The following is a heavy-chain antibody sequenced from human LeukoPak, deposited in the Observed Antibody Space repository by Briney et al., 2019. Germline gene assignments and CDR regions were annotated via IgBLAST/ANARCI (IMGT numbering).Heavy chain of an antibody. CDR3: AKGGLRDGYSYAS. J-gene: IGHJ5*02. Sequence: GGSLRLSCAASGFTFSSYAMSWFRQAPGKGLEWVSAISGSGGSTYYADSVNGRFTISRDNSKNTLSLQMNSLRAADTAVYYCAKGGLRDGYSYASWGQGTLITVSS. D-gene: IGHD5-24*01. CDR2: ISGSGGST. CDR1: GFTFSSYA. V-gene: IGHV3-23*01.